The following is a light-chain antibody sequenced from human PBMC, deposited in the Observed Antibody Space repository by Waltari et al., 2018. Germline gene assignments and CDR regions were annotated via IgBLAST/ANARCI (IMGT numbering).Light chain of an antibody. J-gene: IGKJ5*01. CDR1: QSLLYRNGYNY. V-gene: IGKV2-28*01. CDR3: MQALQIPIT. CDR2: LRS. Sequence: DIVLTQSPVTLPVTPGEPASISCKSSQSLLYRNGYNYLDWSLQKPGQSPQRLIYLRSIRPSGVPDRFNGSGSGTDFTLKINRVEAEDVGIYYCMQALQIPITFGQGTRLEIK.